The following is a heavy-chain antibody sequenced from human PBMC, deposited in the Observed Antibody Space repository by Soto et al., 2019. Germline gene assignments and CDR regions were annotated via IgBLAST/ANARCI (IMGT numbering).Heavy chain of an antibody. CDR3: ARDRKGFGSSSYVD. Sequence: QVQLQQWGAGLLKSSETLSLPCGVYGGSFSGYYWSWIRQPPGKGLEWIGEINHSGSTNYNPSLKSLVIISLDTSKIQCSLKLISVTAANKAVYYCARDRKGFGSSSYVDWGQGALITVSS. CDR1: GGSFSGYY. CDR2: INHSGST. V-gene: IGHV4-34*01. D-gene: IGHD6-13*01. J-gene: IGHJ4*02.